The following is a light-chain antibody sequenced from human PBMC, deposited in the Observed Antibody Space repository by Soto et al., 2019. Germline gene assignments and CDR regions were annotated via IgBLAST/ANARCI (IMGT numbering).Light chain of an antibody. CDR3: QQYNYLIT. CDR1: QSVGND. J-gene: IGKJ5*01. CDR2: DAS. V-gene: IGKV3-15*01. Sequence: EIVMTQSPATLSVSPGERATLSCRASQSVGNDLAWYQQRPGQALRLLIYDASTRATGLPARFSGSGSGTEFTLTISSLQSEDSAVYYCQQYNYLITFGQGTRLEIK.